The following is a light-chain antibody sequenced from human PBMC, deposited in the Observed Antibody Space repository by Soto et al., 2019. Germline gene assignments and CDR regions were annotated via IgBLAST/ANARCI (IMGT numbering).Light chain of an antibody. CDR3: HHYET. CDR1: QSVSSSS. J-gene: IGKJ1*01. CDR2: EAS. V-gene: IGKV3-20*01. Sequence: EIVLTQSPGTLSLSPGERATLSCRASQSVSSSSLAWYQQNPGQAPRLLIYEASSRAAGVPDRFSGSGSGTEFTLTISRLEPEDFTVYYCHHYETFGQGTKVDIK.